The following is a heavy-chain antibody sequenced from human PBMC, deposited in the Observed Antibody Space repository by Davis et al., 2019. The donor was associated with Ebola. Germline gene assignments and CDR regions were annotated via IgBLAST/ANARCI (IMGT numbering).Heavy chain of an antibody. V-gene: IGHV4-34*01. J-gene: IGHJ4*02. CDR3: ARRPYNWSYFDY. Sequence: SETLSLTCAVYGGSFSGYYWNWIRQPPGKGLEWIGEINHSGSTNYNPSLKSRVTISVDTSKNQFSLKLSSVTAADTAVYYCARRPYNWSYFDYWGQGTLVTVSS. D-gene: IGHD1-20*01. CDR1: GGSFSGYY. CDR2: INHSGST.